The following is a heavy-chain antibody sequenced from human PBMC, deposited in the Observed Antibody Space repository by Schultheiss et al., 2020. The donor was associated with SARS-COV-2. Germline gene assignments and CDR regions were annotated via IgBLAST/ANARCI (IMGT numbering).Heavy chain of an antibody. CDR3: ARVSRAPGQLDPYYYGMDV. CDR2: IIPIFGTA. J-gene: IGHJ6*02. Sequence: SVKVSCKASGGTFSSYAISWVRQAPGQGLEWMGGIIPIFGTANYAQKFQGRVTITADKSTSTAYMELSSLRSEDTAVYYCARVSRAPGQLDPYYYGMDVWGQGTTVTVSS. CDR1: GGTFSSYA. V-gene: IGHV1-69*06. D-gene: IGHD6-6*01.